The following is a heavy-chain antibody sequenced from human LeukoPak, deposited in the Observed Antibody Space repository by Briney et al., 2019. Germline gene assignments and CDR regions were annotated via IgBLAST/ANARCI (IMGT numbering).Heavy chain of an antibody. Sequence: SETLSLTCTVSGYSISSGYYWSWIRQPPGKGLEWIGYIYYSGSTNYNPSLKSRVTISVDTSKNQFSLKLSSVTAADTAVYYCARLHYDFWSGYYSWFDPWGQGTLVTVSS. V-gene: IGHV4-61*01. J-gene: IGHJ5*02. CDR3: ARLHYDFWSGYYSWFDP. CDR2: IYYSGST. D-gene: IGHD3-3*01. CDR1: GYSISSGYY.